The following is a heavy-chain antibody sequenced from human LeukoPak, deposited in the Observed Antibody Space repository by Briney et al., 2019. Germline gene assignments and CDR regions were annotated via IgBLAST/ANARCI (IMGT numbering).Heavy chain of an antibody. Sequence: ASVTVSCKASGYTFTGYYMHWVRQAPGQGLEWMGWINPNSGGTNYAQKFQGRVTMTRDTSISTAYMELSRLRSDDTAVYYCARDIVVVPATIAFDPWGQGTLVTVSS. CDR2: INPNSGGT. D-gene: IGHD2-2*01. CDR1: GYTFTGYY. V-gene: IGHV1-2*02. J-gene: IGHJ5*02. CDR3: ARDIVVVPATIAFDP.